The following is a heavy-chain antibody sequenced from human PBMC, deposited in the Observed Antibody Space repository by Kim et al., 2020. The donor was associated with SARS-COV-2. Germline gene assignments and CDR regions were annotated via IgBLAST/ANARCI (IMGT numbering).Heavy chain of an antibody. CDR3: AREGKRAASIDY. CDR1: GGSFSGYY. D-gene: IGHD6-13*01. J-gene: IGHJ4*02. V-gene: IGHV4-34*01. Sequence: SETLSLTCAVYGGSFSGYYWSWIRQPPGKGLEWIGEINHSGSTNYNPSLKSRVTISVDTSKNQFSLKLSAVTAADTAVYYCAREGKRAASIDYWGQGTLVTVSS. CDR2: INHSGST.